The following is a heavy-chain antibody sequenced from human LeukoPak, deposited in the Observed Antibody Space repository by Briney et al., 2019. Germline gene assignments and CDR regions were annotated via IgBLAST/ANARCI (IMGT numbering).Heavy chain of an antibody. V-gene: IGHV3-66*01. Sequence: QPGGSLRLSCVASGILVSSNYMSWVRQAPGKGLEWVSFIDSTGSTYYADSVKGRFTISRDNSRNTLYLQMNSLRVEDTAVYYCARDGEYSYGYGFDYWGQGTLVTVSS. J-gene: IGHJ4*02. D-gene: IGHD5-18*01. CDR1: GILVSSNY. CDR2: IDSTGST. CDR3: ARDGEYSYGYGFDY.